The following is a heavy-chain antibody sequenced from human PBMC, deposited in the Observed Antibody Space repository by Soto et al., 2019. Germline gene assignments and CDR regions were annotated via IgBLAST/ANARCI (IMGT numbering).Heavy chain of an antibody. CDR1: GYTFTSYG. J-gene: IGHJ4*02. D-gene: IGHD6-19*01. CDR3: ARTARSGWYDY. V-gene: IGHV1-18*01. Sequence: ASVKVSCKASGYTFTSYGISWVRQAPGQGLEWMGWISAYNGNTNYAQKFQGRVTMTTDTSTSTAYMELSSLRSDDTAVYYCARTARSGWYDYWGQGTLVTVSS. CDR2: ISAYNGNT.